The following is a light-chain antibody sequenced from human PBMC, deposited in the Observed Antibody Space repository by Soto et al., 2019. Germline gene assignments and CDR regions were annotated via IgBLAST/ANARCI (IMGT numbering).Light chain of an antibody. CDR1: QSISSY. CDR3: LQSYSTTPYT. J-gene: IGKJ2*01. CDR2: AAS. V-gene: IGKV1-39*01. Sequence: DIQMTQSPSSLSASVGDRVTITCRASQSISSYLTWYQQKPGKAPKLLIYAASSLQSEVPSRFSGSGSGTDFTLPISSLQREDFATYFHLQSYSTTPYTFGQRTKLE.